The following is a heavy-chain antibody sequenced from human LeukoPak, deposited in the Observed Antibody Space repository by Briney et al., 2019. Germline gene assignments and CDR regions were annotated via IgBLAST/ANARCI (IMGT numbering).Heavy chain of an antibody. J-gene: IGHJ4*02. Sequence: GGSLRLSCAASGFTFTTYTMNWVRQAPGKGLEWVSSISSSSTYIYYADSVKGRFTISRDNAKNSLYPQMNSLRAEDTAVYYCAKDIYGGNWPNDYWGQGTLVTVSS. CDR3: AKDIYGGNWPNDY. V-gene: IGHV3-21*01. CDR2: ISSSSTYI. CDR1: GFTFTTYT. D-gene: IGHD4-23*01.